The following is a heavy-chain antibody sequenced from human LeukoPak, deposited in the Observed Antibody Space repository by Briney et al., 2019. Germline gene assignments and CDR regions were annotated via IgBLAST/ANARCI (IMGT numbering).Heavy chain of an antibody. CDR1: GGTFSSYA. D-gene: IGHD3-3*01. CDR3: ARAGSSYDSWSGYYSVGLDY. J-gene: IGHJ4*02. CDR2: IIPIFGTA. Sequence: SVKVSCKASGGTFSSYAISWVRQAPGQGLEWMGGIIPIFGTANYAQKFQGRVTITADESTSTAYMELSSLRSEDTAVYYCARAGSSYDSWSGYYSVGLDYWGQGTLVTVSS. V-gene: IGHV1-69*13.